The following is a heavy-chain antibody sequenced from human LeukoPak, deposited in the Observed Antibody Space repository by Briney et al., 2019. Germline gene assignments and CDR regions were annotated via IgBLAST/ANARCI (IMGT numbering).Heavy chain of an antibody. CDR3: ARRAYGDDSFDY. J-gene: IGHJ4*02. V-gene: IGHV3-48*02. CDR1: GFTFRSYS. Sequence: GGSLRLSCAASGFTFRSYSMNWVSQAPGKGLVWVSYITSGSSPIYYADSVKGRFTISRDNAKNSLYLQMNSLRDEDTAVYYCARRAYGDDSFDYWGQGTLVTVSS. D-gene: IGHD4-17*01. CDR2: ITSGSSPI.